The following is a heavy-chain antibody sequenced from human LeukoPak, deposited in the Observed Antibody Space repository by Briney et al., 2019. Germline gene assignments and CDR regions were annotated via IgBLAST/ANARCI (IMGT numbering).Heavy chain of an antibody. J-gene: IGHJ4*02. D-gene: IGHD1-26*01. CDR3: ARDRSGSYDY. V-gene: IGHV1-2*02. CDR2: LNPNSGDT. CDR1: GYTFTDYY. Sequence: ASVKVSCKASGYTFTDYYMHWVRQAPGQGLEWMGWLNPNSGDTNYAQKFQGRVSMTRDTSISTAYMELSSLRSDDTAVYYCARDRSGSYDYWGQGTLVTVSS.